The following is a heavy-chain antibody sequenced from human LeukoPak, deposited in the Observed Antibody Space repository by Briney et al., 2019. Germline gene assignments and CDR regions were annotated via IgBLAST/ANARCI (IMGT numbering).Heavy chain of an antibody. CDR1: GGSISSGGYY. CDR3: ARGPLVARTPIDY. CDR2: IYHSGST. Sequence: PSQTLSLTCTVSGGSISSGGYYWSWIRQPPGKGLEWIGYIYHSGSTYYNPSLKSRVTISVDRSKNQFSLKLSSVTAADTAVYYCARGPLVARTPIDYWGQGTLVTVSS. J-gene: IGHJ4*02. V-gene: IGHV4-30-2*02. D-gene: IGHD2-8*02.